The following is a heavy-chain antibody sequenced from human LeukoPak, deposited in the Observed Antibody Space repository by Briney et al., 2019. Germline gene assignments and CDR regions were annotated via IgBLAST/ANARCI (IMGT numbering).Heavy chain of an antibody. CDR2: IYYSGRT. Sequence: TSETLSLTCTVSGGSISSSSYYWGWIRQPPGKGLDWIGSIYYSGRTYYNPSLKSRVTISVDTPKNQFSLKLSSVTAADTAVYYCARQGYCSGTSCYSLTNYYYYYMDVWGKGTTVTVSS. D-gene: IGHD2-2*01. V-gene: IGHV4-39*01. J-gene: IGHJ6*03. CDR1: GGSISSSSYY. CDR3: ARQGYCSGTSCYSLTNYYYYYMDV.